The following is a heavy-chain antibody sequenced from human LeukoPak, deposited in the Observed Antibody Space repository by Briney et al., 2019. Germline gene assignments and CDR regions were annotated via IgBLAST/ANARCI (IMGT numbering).Heavy chain of an antibody. V-gene: IGHV1-2*02. CDR3: ARVQSQDYVWGSYRPRAYYFDY. CDR1: GYTFTGYY. J-gene: IGHJ4*02. CDR2: INPNSGGT. D-gene: IGHD3-16*02. Sequence: GASVKVSCKASGYTFTGYYMHWVRQAPGQGLEWMGWINPNSGGTNYAQKFQGRVTMTRDTSISTAYMELSRLRSDDTAVYYCARVQSQDYVWGSYRPRAYYFDYWGQGTLVTVSS.